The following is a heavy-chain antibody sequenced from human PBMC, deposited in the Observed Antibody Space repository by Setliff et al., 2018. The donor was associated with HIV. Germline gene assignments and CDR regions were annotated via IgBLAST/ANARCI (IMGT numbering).Heavy chain of an antibody. CDR2: INHSGST. J-gene: IGHJ4*02. Sequence: SETLSLTCAVYGGSFSGSHWSWIRQPPGKDLEWIGEINHSGSTNYNPSLKSRVTISVDTSKTQFSLKLSSVIAADTAVYYCTTSTVAGLFDYWDQGAPVTVSS. CDR1: GGSFSGSH. CDR3: TTSTVAGLFDY. D-gene: IGHD6-19*01. V-gene: IGHV4-34*01.